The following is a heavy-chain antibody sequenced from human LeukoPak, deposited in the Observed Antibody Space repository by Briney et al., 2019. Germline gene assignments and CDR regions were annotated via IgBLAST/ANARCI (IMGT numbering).Heavy chain of an antibody. CDR1: GFTFPSYA. D-gene: IGHD5-24*01. CDR3: ARRREADY. CDR2: ISYDGGDK. Sequence: GGSLRLFCAASGFTFPSYAMHWVRQAPGKGLEWVAVISYDGGDKYYADSVKGRFTISRDNNKNTLYLQMNSLRAEDTALYYCARRREADYWGQGTLVTVSS. J-gene: IGHJ4*02. V-gene: IGHV3-30-3*01.